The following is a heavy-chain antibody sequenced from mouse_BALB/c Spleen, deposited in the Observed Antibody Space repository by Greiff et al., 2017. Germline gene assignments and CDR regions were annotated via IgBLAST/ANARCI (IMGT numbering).Heavy chain of an antibody. CDR3: ARRGDYDLYAMDY. Sequence: LQQPGAELVKPGASVKMSCKASGYTFTSYNMHWVKQTPGQGLEWIGAIYPGNGDTSYNQKFKGKATLTSDKSSSTAYMQLSSLTSEDSAVYYCARRGDYDLYAMDYWGQGTSVTVSS. J-gene: IGHJ4*01. V-gene: IGHV1-12*01. D-gene: IGHD2-4*01. CDR1: GYTFTSYN. CDR2: IYPGNGDT.